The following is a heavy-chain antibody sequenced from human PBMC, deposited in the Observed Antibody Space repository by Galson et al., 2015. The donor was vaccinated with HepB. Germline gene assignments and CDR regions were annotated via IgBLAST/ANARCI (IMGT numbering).Heavy chain of an antibody. CDR1: GFTFSSYA. V-gene: IGHV3-30-3*01. D-gene: IGHD1-26*01. Sequence: SLRLSCAASGFTFSSYAMHWVRQAPGKGLEWVAVISYDGSNKYYADSVKGRFTISRDNAKNSLYLQMNSLRAEDTAVYYCARIRSYVYWGQGTLVTVSS. CDR2: ISYDGSNK. CDR3: ARIRSYVY. J-gene: IGHJ4*02.